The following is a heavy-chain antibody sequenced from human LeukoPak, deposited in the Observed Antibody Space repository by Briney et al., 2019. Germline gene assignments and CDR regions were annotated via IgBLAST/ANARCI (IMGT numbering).Heavy chain of an antibody. Sequence: PSETLSLTCAVYGGSFSGYYWSWIRQPPGKGLEWIGEINHSGSTNYNPSLKSRVTISVDTSKNQFSLKLSSVTAADTAVYYCARLGYYGSGSLIDYFDYRGQGTLVTVSS. D-gene: IGHD3-10*01. CDR2: INHSGST. J-gene: IGHJ4*02. CDR3: ARLGYYGSGSLIDYFDY. V-gene: IGHV4-34*01. CDR1: GGSFSGYY.